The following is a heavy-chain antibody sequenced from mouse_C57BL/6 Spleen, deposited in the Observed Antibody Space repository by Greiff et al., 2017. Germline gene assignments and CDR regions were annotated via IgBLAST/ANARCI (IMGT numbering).Heavy chain of an antibody. CDR2: IYPSDSET. Sequence: QVQLQQPGAELVRPGTSVKLSCKASGYTFTSYWMDWVKQRPGQGLEWIGNIYPSDSETYYNQKFKDKVTLTVDKSSSTAYMQLSSLTSEDSAVYYCARSGTTPFAYWGQGTLVTVSA. D-gene: IGHD3-3*01. J-gene: IGHJ3*01. V-gene: IGHV1-61*01. CDR3: ARSGTTPFAY. CDR1: GYTFTSYW.